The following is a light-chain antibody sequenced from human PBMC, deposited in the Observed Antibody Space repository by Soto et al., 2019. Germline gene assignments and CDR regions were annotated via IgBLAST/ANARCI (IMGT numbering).Light chain of an antibody. CDR1: QSISYW. J-gene: IGKJ1*01. CDR3: QQYNSYSKT. Sequence: DIQMTQSPSTLSASVGDRVTITCRASQSISYWLAWYQQKPGNDPKLLIYAASSLESGVPSRFSGSGSGTEFTLTISSLQPDDSASYYCQQYNSYSKTFGQGTKVEIK. V-gene: IGKV1-5*01. CDR2: AAS.